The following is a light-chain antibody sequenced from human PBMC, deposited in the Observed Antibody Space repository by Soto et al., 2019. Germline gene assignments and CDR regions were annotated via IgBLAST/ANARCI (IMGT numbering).Light chain of an antibody. CDR1: QSVSSSY. V-gene: IGKV3-20*01. CDR3: QQYNNWPRT. CDR2: DAS. Sequence: EIVLTQSPGTLSLSPGERATLSSRASQSVSSSYLAWYQQKPGQAPRLLIYDASNRATGVPARFSGSGSGTDFTLTISSLEPEDFAIYYCQQYNNWPRTFGQGTKVDI. J-gene: IGKJ1*01.